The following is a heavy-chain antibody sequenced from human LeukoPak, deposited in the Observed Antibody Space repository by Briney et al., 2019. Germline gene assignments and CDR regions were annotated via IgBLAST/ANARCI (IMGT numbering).Heavy chain of an antibody. CDR1: GFTFSSYW. Sequence: GGSLRLSCAASGFTFSSYWMHWVRQAPGKGLVWVSRINSDGSSTSYADSVKGRFTISRDNAKNTLYLQMNSLRAEDTAVYYCAREYYDFWSGYYLNWFDPWGQGTLVTVSS. D-gene: IGHD3-3*01. J-gene: IGHJ5*02. CDR3: AREYYDFWSGYYLNWFDP. CDR2: INSDGSST. V-gene: IGHV3-74*01.